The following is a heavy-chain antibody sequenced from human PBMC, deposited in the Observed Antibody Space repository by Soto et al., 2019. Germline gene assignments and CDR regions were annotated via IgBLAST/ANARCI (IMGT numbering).Heavy chain of an antibody. CDR1: GLTFTNAW. CDR2: MKSKTDAGTT. J-gene: IGHJ4*02. CDR3: LTERGAGSYNGYGRNDY. D-gene: IGHD5-12*01. V-gene: IGHV3-15*01. Sequence: EVQLVESGGGLVKPGGSLRLSCAASGLTFTNAWMSWVRQAPGKGLEWVGRMKSKTDAGTTDYAAPVKGRFTISSDDSKNTWYLHINNLKTEDTAMYYCLTERGAGSYNGYGRNDYWGQGTLVTVSS.